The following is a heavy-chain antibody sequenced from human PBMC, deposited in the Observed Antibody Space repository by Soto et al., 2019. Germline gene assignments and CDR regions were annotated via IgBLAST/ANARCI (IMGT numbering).Heavy chain of an antibody. CDR1: GYTFTSYG. V-gene: IGHV1-18*04. Sequence: ASLKVSCKASGYTFTSYGISWVRQAPGQGLEWMGWISAYNGNTNYAQKLQGRVTMTTDTSTSTAYMELRSLRSDDTAVYYCARNLARGPSYGYDAFDIWGQGTMVTVSS. CDR3: ARNLARGPSYGYDAFDI. D-gene: IGHD5-18*01. CDR2: ISAYNGNT. J-gene: IGHJ3*02.